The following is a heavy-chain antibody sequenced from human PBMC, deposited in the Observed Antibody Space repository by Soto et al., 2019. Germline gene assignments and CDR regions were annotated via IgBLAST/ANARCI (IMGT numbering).Heavy chain of an antibody. V-gene: IGHV1-18*01. J-gene: IGHJ5*02. Sequence: QVQLVQSGAEVKKPGASVKVSCKASDYTFTSYGINWVRQAPGQGLEWMGWISAYTGNTNYAQNLQGRVTMTTDPSTGTAYMELRSLTSDDTAVYYCARGDCRSPSCYAGDWFDPWGQGTLVTVSS. CDR1: DYTFTSYG. D-gene: IGHD2-2*01. CDR3: ARGDCRSPSCYAGDWFDP. CDR2: ISAYTGNT.